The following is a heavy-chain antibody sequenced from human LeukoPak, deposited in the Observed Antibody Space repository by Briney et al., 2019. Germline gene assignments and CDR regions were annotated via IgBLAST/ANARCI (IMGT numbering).Heavy chain of an antibody. CDR1: GFTFSSYS. CDR2: ISSSSSYI. J-gene: IGHJ4*02. D-gene: IGHD3-22*01. Sequence: PGGSLRLSCAASGFTFSSYSMNWVRQAPGKGLEWVSSISSSSSYIYYADSVKGRFTISRDNAKNSLYLQMNSLRAEDTAVYYCAAVGDYYDSSGYQVPLGLDYWGQGTLVTVSS. CDR3: AAVGDYYDSSGYQVPLGLDY. V-gene: IGHV3-21*01.